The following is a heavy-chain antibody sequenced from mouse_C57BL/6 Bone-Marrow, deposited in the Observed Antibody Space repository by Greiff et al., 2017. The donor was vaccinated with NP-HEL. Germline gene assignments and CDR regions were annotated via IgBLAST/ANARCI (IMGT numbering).Heavy chain of an antibody. CDR2: ISYSGST. CDR1: GYSITSDY. Sequence: EVKLVESGPGLAKPSQTLSLTCSVTGYSITSDYWNWIRKFPGNKLEYMGYISYSGSTYYNPSLKSRISITRDTSKNQYYLQLNSVTTEDTATYYCARSSIYYYGSSYGYFDYWGQGTTLTVSS. V-gene: IGHV3-8*01. CDR3: ARSSIYYYGSSYGYFDY. J-gene: IGHJ2*01. D-gene: IGHD1-1*01.